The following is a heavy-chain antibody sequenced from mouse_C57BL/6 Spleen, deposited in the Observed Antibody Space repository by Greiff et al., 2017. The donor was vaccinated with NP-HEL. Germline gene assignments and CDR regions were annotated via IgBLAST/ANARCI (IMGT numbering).Heavy chain of an antibody. V-gene: IGHV5-4*01. D-gene: IGHD2-4*01. CDR3: ARENYYDYDGYAMDY. CDR1: GFTFSSYA. CDR2: ISDGGSYT. J-gene: IGHJ4*01. Sequence: EVKVVESGGGLVKPGGSLKLSCAASGFTFSSYAMSWVRQTPEKRLEWVATISDGGSYTYYPDNVKGRFTISRDNAKNNLYLQMSHLKSEDTAMYYCARENYYDYDGYAMDYWGQGTSVTVSS.